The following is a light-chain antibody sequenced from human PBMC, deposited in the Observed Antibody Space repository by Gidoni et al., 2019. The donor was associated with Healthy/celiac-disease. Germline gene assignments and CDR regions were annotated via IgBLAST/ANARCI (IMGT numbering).Light chain of an antibody. J-gene: IGKJ1*01. CDR3: QQYNSYSWT. CDR1: QSISSW. Sequence: DIQMTQSPSTLSASVGDRVTITCRASQSISSWLAWYQQKTGKAPKLLIYKAYSLESGVPSRFSGSGSGTEFTLTISSLQPDDFATYYFQQYNSYSWTFGQXTQLEIK. V-gene: IGKV1-5*03. CDR2: KAY.